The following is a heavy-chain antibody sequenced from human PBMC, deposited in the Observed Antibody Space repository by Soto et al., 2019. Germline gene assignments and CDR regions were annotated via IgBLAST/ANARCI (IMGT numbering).Heavy chain of an antibody. CDR3: AIYRFTAPWSKYAD. CDR2: ISNSGST. V-gene: IGHV4-31*11. D-gene: IGHD3-16*02. Sequence: TLSLTCAVSGVVIRSDAYHWSWIRQHPGKGLEWIGFISNSGSTNYNPSLKSRVTISADTSRSQFSLTLTSVTAADTAVYFCAIYRFTAPWSKYADWGRRTMVIVCS. J-gene: IGHJ2*01. CDR1: GVVIRSDAYH.